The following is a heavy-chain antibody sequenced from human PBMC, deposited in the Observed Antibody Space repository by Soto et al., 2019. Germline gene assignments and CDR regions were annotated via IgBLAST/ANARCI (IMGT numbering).Heavy chain of an antibody. CDR1: GYTFSSYA. CDR2: ISGSGATT. J-gene: IGHJ4*02. Sequence: GGSLRLSCAASGYTFSSYAMSWVRQAPGKGLEWVSSISGSGATTYYADSVKGRFTISRDNSKNTLYLQMNSLRAEDTAVYYCARDYGASGYYNYWGQGTLVTVSS. D-gene: IGHD3-3*01. V-gene: IGHV3-23*01. CDR3: ARDYGASGYYNY.